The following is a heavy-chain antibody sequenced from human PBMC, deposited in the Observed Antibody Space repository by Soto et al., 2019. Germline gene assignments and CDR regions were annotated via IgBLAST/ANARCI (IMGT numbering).Heavy chain of an antibody. CDR3: ASGGIAVAGVSYYFDY. J-gene: IGHJ4*02. V-gene: IGHV3-53*01. CDR1: GFTVSSNY. D-gene: IGHD6-19*01. Sequence: GGSLRLSCAASGFTVSSNYMSWVRQAPGKGLEWVSVIYSGGSTYYADSVKGRFTISRDNSKNTLYLQMNSLRAEDTAVYYCASGGIAVAGVSYYFDYWGQGTLVTVSS. CDR2: IYSGGST.